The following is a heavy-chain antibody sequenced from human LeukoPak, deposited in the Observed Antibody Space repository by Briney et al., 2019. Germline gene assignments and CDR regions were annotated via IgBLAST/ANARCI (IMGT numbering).Heavy chain of an antibody. V-gene: IGHV3-7*01. CDR3: ARERLEDYYYYYMDV. J-gene: IGHJ6*03. Sequence: GGSLSLSCAASGFTFSSYWMSWVRQAPGKGLEWVANIKQDGSEKYYVDSVKGRFTISRDNAKNSLYLQMNSLRAEDTAVYYCARERLEDYYYYYMDVWGKGTTVTVSS. CDR1: GFTFSSYW. D-gene: IGHD4-11*01. CDR2: IKQDGSEK.